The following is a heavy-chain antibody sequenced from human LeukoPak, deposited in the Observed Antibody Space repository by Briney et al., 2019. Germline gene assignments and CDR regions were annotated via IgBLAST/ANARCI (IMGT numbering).Heavy chain of an antibody. CDR1: AGSISTTGLY. D-gene: IGHD1-1*01. CDR2: IYYSGTT. Sequence: TTSETLSLTCSVSAGSISTTGLYWGWIRQPPGKGLEWIGSIYYSGTTYYNLSLKSRVTISLDTSKNQFSLKLTSVTAADTAVYYCSRHGRREYFFEHWGQGTLVTVSS. V-gene: IGHV4-39*01. CDR3: SRHGRREYFFEH. J-gene: IGHJ4*02.